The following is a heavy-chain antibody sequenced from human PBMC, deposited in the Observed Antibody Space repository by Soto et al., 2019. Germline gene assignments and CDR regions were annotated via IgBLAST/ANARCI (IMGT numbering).Heavy chain of an antibody. CDR2: INPSGGST. CDR3: ARDARPFADTVMDV. Sequence: EAPVKGSCKASGHTFTSSYVHWVRQPPGQGLEWMGIINPSGGSTSYAQKFQGRVTMTRDTSTSTVYMELSSLRSEDTAVYYCARDARPFADTVMDVWGQGTTVTVSS. CDR1: GHTFTSSY. D-gene: IGHD2-15*01. J-gene: IGHJ6*02. V-gene: IGHV1-46*01.